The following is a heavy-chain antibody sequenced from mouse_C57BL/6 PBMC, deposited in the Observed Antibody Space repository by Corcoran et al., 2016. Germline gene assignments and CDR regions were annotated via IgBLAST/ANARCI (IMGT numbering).Heavy chain of an antibody. J-gene: IGHJ3*01. CDR2: ITVNSDNYGA. CDR3: SRGNYEGFPY. CDR1: GFPFSIYR. V-gene: IGHV13-2*01. Sequence: QVQLVGTGGGLVRPGHSLILSYVTSGFPFSIYRMHWHRQPPGKRLEWIAVITVNSDNYGANYAESVKGRFAISRDDSKSSVYLEMNRLREEDTATYFSSRGNYEGFPYWGQGTLVTVSA. D-gene: IGHD2-1*01.